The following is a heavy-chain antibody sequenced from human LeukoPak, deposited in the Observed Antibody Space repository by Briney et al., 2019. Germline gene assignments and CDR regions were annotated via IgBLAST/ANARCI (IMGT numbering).Heavy chain of an antibody. V-gene: IGHV3-7*03. CDR3: TRLPRETAGDY. CDR2: IHPDSSDK. J-gene: IGHJ4*02. CDR1: GFTFRHSW. Sequence: GGSLRLSCKASGFTFRHSWLSWIRQTPGKGLEWVANIHPDSSDKFYVDSMEGRFTISRDNTKNSLYLQIDNARLDDTGLYYCTRLPRETAGDYWGQGVPVIVSS. D-gene: IGHD1-14*01.